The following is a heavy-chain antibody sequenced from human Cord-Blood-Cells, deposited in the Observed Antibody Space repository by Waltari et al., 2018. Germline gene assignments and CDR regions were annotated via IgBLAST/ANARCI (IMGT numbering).Heavy chain of an antibody. V-gene: IGHV4-34*01. CDR3: ARGSGIAAAGTGGSFDY. J-gene: IGHJ4*02. CDR1: GGSFSGYY. D-gene: IGHD6-13*01. Sequence: QVQLQQWGAGLLKPSETLSLTCAVYGGSFSGYYWTWIRQPPGKGLEWIGEINHSGSTNYNPSLKSRVTISVDTSKNQFSLKLSSVTAADTAVYYCARGSGIAAAGTGGSFDYWGQGTLVTVSS. CDR2: INHSGST.